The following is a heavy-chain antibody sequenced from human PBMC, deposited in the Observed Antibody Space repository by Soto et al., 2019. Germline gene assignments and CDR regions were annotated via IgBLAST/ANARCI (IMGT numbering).Heavy chain of an antibody. CDR1: GGSISSYY. CDR2: IYYSGST. CDR3: AGVTSSGWYYFDY. J-gene: IGHJ4*02. D-gene: IGHD6-19*01. Sequence: SETLSLTCTVSGGSISSYYWSWIRQPPGKGLEWIGYIYYSGSTNYNPSLKSRVTISVDTSKNQFSLKLSSVTAADTAVYYCAGVTSSGWYYFDYWGQGTLVTVSS. V-gene: IGHV4-59*01.